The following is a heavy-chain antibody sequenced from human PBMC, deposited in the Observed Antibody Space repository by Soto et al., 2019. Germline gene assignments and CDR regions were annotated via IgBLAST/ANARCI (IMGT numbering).Heavy chain of an antibody. J-gene: IGHJ4*02. V-gene: IGHV4-61*08. CDR2: YSGFT. CDR3: ARDYGDYSFLFDY. CDR1: GGSINTDAHY. Sequence: SETLSLTCTVSGGSINTDAHYWGWIRQPPGKGLEWIGGYSGFTNYNPSLESRATISVDHSKNQFFLTLRSVTAADTAVYYCARDYGDYSFLFDYWGQGARVTVAS. D-gene: IGHD4-17*01.